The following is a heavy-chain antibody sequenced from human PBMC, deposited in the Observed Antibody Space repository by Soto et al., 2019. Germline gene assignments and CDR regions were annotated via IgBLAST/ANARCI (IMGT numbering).Heavy chain of an antibody. V-gene: IGHV4-39*01. CDR3: ARHVGGEVIKAYYFDY. CDR1: GGSISSSSYY. J-gene: IGHJ4*02. Sequence: ETLSLTCTVSGGSISSSSYYWGWIRQPPGKGLEWIGSIYYSGSTYYNPSLKSRVTISVDTSKNQFSLKLSSVTAADTAVYYCARHVGGEVIKAYYFDYWGQGTLVTVSS. CDR2: IYYSGST. D-gene: IGHD3-22*01.